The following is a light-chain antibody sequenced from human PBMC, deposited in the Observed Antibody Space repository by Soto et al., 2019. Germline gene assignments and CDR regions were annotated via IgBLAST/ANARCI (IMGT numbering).Light chain of an antibody. J-gene: IGKJ4*01. CDR3: QQSYSTPS. Sequence: DIQMTQSPSSLSASVGDRVTITCRASQSISSYLNWYQQKPGKAPKLLIYAASSLQSGVPSRFSGSGSGTDFTLTISSLQPEDSATYYCQQSYSTPSFGGGTKVDIK. CDR1: QSISSY. CDR2: AAS. V-gene: IGKV1-39*01.